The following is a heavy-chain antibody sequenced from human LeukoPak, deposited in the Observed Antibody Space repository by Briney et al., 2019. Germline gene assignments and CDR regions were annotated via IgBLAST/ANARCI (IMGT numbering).Heavy chain of an antibody. CDR2: IYTSGST. D-gene: IGHD4-17*01. J-gene: IGHJ5*02. Sequence: SETLSLTCTVSGGSISSYYWSWIRQPAGKGLEWIGRIYTSGSTNYNPSLESRVTMSVDTSKNQFSLKLSSVTAADTAVYYCARTPTVTTLGWFDPWGQGTLVTVSS. V-gene: IGHV4-4*07. CDR1: GGSISSYY. CDR3: ARTPTVTTLGWFDP.